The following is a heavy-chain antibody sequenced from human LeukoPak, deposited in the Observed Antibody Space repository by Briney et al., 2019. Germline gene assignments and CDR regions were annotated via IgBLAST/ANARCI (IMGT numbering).Heavy chain of an antibody. CDR3: ARDPESSSFDL. V-gene: IGHV3-7*01. CDR1: GFSFSTYW. J-gene: IGHJ4*02. CDR2: IDQGGSVK. D-gene: IGHD6-13*01. Sequence: GALRLSCAASGFSFSTYWMSWVRQTPEKGLEFVANIDQGGSVKNYMDSLKGRCTISRDNAKKSLYLEINSLRADDTAVYYCARDPESSSFDLWGRGALVTVSS.